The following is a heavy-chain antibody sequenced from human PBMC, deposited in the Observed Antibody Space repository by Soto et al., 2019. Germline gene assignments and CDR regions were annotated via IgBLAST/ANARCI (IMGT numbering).Heavy chain of an antibody. J-gene: IGHJ6*02. D-gene: IGHD2-15*01. Sequence: QVQLVQSGAEVQKPGSSVKVSCKASGGTFSSYAISWVRQAPGQGLEWMGGIIPIFGTANYAQKFQGRVRITADESTSTAYMELSSLRSEDTAVYYCARYCSGGSCYGAVPSEEHPEYYYYYDGMDVWGQGTTVTVSS. V-gene: IGHV1-69*01. CDR1: GGTFSSYA. CDR2: IIPIFGTA. CDR3: ARYCSGGSCYGAVPSEEHPEYYYYYDGMDV.